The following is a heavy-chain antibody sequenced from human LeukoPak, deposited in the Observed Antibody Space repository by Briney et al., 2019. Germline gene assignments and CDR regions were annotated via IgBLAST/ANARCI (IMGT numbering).Heavy chain of an antibody. V-gene: IGHV3-48*01. D-gene: IGHD3-22*01. CDR1: GLTFSSYS. Sequence: PGGSLRLSCEASGLTFSSYSMNWVRQAPGEGLEWISYISSLSGTINYADSVKGRFTISRDNAKKSLFLHMTGLRAEDTAVYYCAGGHSSGYYPIDYWGQGTLVTVSS. CDR2: ISSLSGTI. J-gene: IGHJ4*02. CDR3: AGGHSSGYYPIDY.